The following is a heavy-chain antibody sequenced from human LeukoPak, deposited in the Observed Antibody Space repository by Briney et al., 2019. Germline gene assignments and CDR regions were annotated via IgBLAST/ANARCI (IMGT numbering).Heavy chain of an antibody. J-gene: IGHJ3*01. CDR1: GFTFSAQY. Sequence: GGSLRLSCAASGFTFSAQYMDWVRQAPGKGLEWVGRIRNKANGYTTEYVASVRGRFIISRDDSKNSLYLQMNSLKTEDTAVYYCASVGGWVRSTDGLDFWGQGTMVTVSS. V-gene: IGHV3-72*01. CDR2: IRNKANGYTT. CDR3: ASVGGWVRSTDGLDF. D-gene: IGHD4/OR15-4a*01.